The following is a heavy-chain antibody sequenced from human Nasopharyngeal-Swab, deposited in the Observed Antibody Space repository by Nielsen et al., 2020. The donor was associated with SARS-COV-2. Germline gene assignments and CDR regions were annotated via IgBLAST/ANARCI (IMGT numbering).Heavy chain of an antibody. CDR2: IKQDGSEK. CDR3: AREGEYYYDSSGDLFDY. Sequence: GESLKISCAASGFTFSSYWMSWVRQAPGKGLEWVANIKQDGSEKYYVDSVKGRFTISRDNAKNSLYLQMNSLSAEDTAVYYCAREGEYYYDSSGDLFDYWGQGTLVTVS. CDR1: GFTFSSYW. D-gene: IGHD3-22*01. J-gene: IGHJ4*02. V-gene: IGHV3-7*03.